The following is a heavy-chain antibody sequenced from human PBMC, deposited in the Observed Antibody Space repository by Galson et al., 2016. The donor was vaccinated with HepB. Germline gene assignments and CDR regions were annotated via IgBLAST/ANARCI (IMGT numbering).Heavy chain of an antibody. D-gene: IGHD2/OR15-2a*01. CDR1: GFTFSTYS. J-gene: IGHJ4*02. CDR3: ARGYGNNVPTNDF. Sequence: SLRLSCAASGFTFSTYSMNWVRQAPGKGLEWVSYVSSSSSPIYYADSVKGRFTISRDNAKNSLYLQMNSLRDEDTAVYYCARGYGNNVPTNDFWGQGTLVTVSS. CDR2: VSSSSSPI. V-gene: IGHV3-48*02.